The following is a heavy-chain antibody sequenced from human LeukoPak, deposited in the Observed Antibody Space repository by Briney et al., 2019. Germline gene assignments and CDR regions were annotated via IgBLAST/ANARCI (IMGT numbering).Heavy chain of an antibody. V-gene: IGHV3-30*18. CDR2: ISYDGSNK. Sequence: GGSLRLSCAASGFTFSSYGMHWVRQAPGKGLEWVAVISYDGSNKYYADSVKGRFTISRDNSKNTLYLQMNSLRAEDTAVYYCAKDDNYGSGSPFDCWGQGTLVTVSS. D-gene: IGHD3-10*01. CDR1: GFTFSSYG. CDR3: AKDDNYGSGSPFDC. J-gene: IGHJ4*02.